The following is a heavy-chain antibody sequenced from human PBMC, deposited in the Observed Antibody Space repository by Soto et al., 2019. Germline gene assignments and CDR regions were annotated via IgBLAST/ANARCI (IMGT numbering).Heavy chain of an antibody. CDR1: GFTFSDYY. D-gene: IGHD3-22*01. J-gene: IGHJ5*02. V-gene: IGHV3-11*01. CDR2: ISSSGSTI. Sequence: PGGSLRLSCAASGFTFSDYYMSWIRQAPGKGLEWVSYISSSGSTIYYADSVKGRFTISRDNAKNSLYLQMNSLRAEDTAVYYCAREQNESNRPPSKYTMIAPWGQGTLVTVSS. CDR3: AREQNESNRPPSKYTMIAP.